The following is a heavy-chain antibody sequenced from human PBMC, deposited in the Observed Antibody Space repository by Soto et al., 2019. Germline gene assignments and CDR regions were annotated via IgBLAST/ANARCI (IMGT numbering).Heavy chain of an antibody. CDR1: AFTFSSHA. V-gene: IGHV3-30*04. Sequence: QVQLVESGGGVVQPGRSLRLSCAASAFTFSSHAMHWVRQAPGKGLEWVAVISYDGSNDYYADSVKGRFTISRDNSKNTLYLQMNSLRAEDTAVYYCARGGYYAFDIWGQGTMVAVSS. CDR2: ISYDGSND. CDR3: ARGGYYAFDI. D-gene: IGHD1-1*01. J-gene: IGHJ3*02.